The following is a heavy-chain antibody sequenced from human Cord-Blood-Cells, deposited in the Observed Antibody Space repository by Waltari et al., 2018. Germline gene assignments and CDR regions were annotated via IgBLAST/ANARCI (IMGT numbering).Heavy chain of an antibody. Sequence: NGYYMHWVRQAPGQGLEWMGWINPNSGGTNYAQKFQGRVTMTRDTSISTAYMELSRLRSDDTAVYYCARNPEEQLVQGPWGQGTLVTVSS. D-gene: IGHD6-13*01. CDR1: NGYY. CDR3: ARNPEEQLVQGP. CDR2: INPNSGGT. V-gene: IGHV1-2*02. J-gene: IGHJ4*02.